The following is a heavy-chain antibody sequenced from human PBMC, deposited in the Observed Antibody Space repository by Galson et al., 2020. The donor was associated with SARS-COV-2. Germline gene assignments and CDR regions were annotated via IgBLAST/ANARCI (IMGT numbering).Heavy chain of an antibody. J-gene: IGHJ5*02. V-gene: IGHV4-4*02. Sequence: SETLSLTCAVSGDSISSNYWWNWVRQPPGKGLEWIGKIYHRGNSIHNPSLESRITISIDKSRNQFSLKLNSVTAADTAVYYRARSDTLQGFRPIDLWGQGTLVTVSS. CDR3: ARSDTLQGFRPIDL. CDR2: IYHRGNS. CDR1: GDSISSNYW.